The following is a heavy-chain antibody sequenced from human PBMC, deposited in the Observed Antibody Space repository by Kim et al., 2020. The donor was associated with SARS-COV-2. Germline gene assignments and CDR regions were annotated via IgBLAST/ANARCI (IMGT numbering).Heavy chain of an antibody. Sequence: ASVKVSCKPSGFTFSKFAFHWVRQAPGQRLEWLGLINAGNGNTMYPQKFEDRVIITRDTSASTVYMEMSSLRSEDTAIYYCAREKDLLPLFDHWGQGTPVTVSS. V-gene: IGHV1-3*01. CDR3: AREKDLLPLFDH. CDR1: GFTFSKFA. D-gene: IGHD1-26*01. CDR2: INAGNGNT. J-gene: IGHJ4*02.